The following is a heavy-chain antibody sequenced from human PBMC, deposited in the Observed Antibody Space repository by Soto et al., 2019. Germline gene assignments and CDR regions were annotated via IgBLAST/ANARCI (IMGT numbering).Heavy chain of an antibody. CDR2: IWYDGSNK. Sequence: GGSLRLSCAASGFTFSSYGMHWVRQAPGKGLEWVAVIWYDGSNKYYADSVKGRFTISRDNSKNTLYLQMNSLRAEDTAVYYCASSSRRGFLEWLRLDYWGQGTLVTVSS. D-gene: IGHD3-3*01. V-gene: IGHV3-33*01. CDR1: GFTFSSYG. J-gene: IGHJ4*02. CDR3: ASSSRRGFLEWLRLDY.